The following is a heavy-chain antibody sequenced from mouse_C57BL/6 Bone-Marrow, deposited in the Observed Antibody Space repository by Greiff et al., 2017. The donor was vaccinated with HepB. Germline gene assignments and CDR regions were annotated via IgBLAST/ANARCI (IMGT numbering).Heavy chain of an antibody. CDR1: GYSITSGYY. CDR2: ISYDGSN. Sequence: EVKLMESGPGLVKPSQSLSLTCSVTGYSITSGYYWNWIRQFPGNKLEWMGYISYDGSNNYNPSLKNRISITRDTSKNQFFLKLNSVTTEDTATYYCARGGNPFSYWGQGTTLTVSS. J-gene: IGHJ2*01. D-gene: IGHD2-1*01. CDR3: ARGGNPFSY. V-gene: IGHV3-6*01.